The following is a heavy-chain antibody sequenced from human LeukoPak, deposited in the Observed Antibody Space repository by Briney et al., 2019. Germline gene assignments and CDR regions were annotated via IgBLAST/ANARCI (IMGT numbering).Heavy chain of an antibody. CDR1: DGSISSYY. D-gene: IGHD6-19*01. Sequence: SETLSLTCTVSDGSISSYYWSWIRQPPGKGLEWIGYIYYSGSTNYNPSLKSRVTISVDTSKNQFSLKLSSVTAADTAVYYCARSVYSSGWYLGYYFDYWGQGTLVTVSS. CDR3: ARSVYSSGWYLGYYFDY. J-gene: IGHJ4*02. CDR2: IYYSGST. V-gene: IGHV4-59*01.